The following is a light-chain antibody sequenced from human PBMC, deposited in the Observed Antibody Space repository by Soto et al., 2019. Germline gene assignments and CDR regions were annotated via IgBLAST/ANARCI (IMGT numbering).Light chain of an antibody. V-gene: IGLV2-14*01. CDR2: EVL. CDR3: SSYTGSNSWV. CDR1: SSDIGGYNY. J-gene: IGLJ3*02. Sequence: QSVLTQPASVSGSPRQSITISCTGTSSDIGGYNYISWYQHHPGKAPKLMIYEVLYRPSGVSNRFSGSKSGNTASLTISGLQVEDEADYYCSSYTGSNSWVFGGGTKLTVL.